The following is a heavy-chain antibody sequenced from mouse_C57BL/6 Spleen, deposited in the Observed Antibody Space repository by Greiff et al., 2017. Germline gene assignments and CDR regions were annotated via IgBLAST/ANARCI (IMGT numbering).Heavy chain of an antibody. CDR1: GFTFTDYY. CDR3: ARYGSSYGWFAY. J-gene: IGHJ3*01. D-gene: IGHD1-1*01. V-gene: IGHV7-3*01. CDR2: IRNKANGYTT. Sequence: EVQLQESGGGLVQPGGSLSLSCAASGFTFTDYYMSWVRQPPGKALEWLGFIRNKANGYTTEYSASVKGRFTISRDNSQSILYLQMNALRAEDSATYYCARYGSSYGWFAYWGQGTLVTVSA.